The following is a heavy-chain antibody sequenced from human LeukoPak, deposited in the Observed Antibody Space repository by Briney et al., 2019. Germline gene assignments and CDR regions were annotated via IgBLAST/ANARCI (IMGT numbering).Heavy chain of an antibody. CDR3: ARDNSVEDTAWWFDP. J-gene: IGHJ5*02. Sequence: SETLSLTCAVYGGSFSGYYWSWVRQPPGKGLEWIGEIYHSGSTNYNPSLKSRVTISVDKSKNQFSLKLSSVTAADTAVYYCARDNSVEDTAWWFDPWGQGTLVTVSS. V-gene: IGHV4-34*01. CDR2: IYHSGST. D-gene: IGHD1-20*01. CDR1: GGSFSGYY.